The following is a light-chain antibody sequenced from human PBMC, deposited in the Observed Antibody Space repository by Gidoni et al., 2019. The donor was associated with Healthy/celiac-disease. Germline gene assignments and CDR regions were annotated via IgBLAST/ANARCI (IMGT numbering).Light chain of an antibody. Sequence: AIRMTQSPSSFSASTGDRVTITCRASQGISSYLAWYQQKPGKAPKLLIYAASTLQSGVPSRFSGRGSGTDFNLTISCLQSEDFETYYCQQYYSYPRTFGQGTKVEIK. CDR3: QQYYSYPRT. CDR2: AAS. CDR1: QGISSY. J-gene: IGKJ1*01. V-gene: IGKV1-8*01.